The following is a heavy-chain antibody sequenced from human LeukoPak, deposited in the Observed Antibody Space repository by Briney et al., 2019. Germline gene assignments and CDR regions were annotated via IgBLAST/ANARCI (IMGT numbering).Heavy chain of an antibody. CDR3: ARQKKKWELDEYYFDY. CDR1: GGSISSSSYY. V-gene: IGHV4-39*01. Sequence: SETLSLTCTVSGGSISSSSYYWGWIRQPPGKGLEWIGSIYYSGSTYYNPSLKSRVTVSVDTSKNQFSLKLSSVTAADTAVYYCARQKKKWELDEYYFDYWGQGTLVTVSS. CDR2: IYYSGST. J-gene: IGHJ4*02. D-gene: IGHD1-26*01.